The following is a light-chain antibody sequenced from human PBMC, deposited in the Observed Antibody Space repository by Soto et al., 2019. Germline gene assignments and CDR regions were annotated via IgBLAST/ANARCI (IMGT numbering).Light chain of an antibody. V-gene: IGLV6-57*04. Sequence: NFMLTQPLSVSESPGKTVTFSCTRSSGSIAGYYVQWYQQRPGSAPTTVIYEDTQRPSGVPDRFSGSIDSSSNSASLTISGLKTEDEADYYCQFYDSSNVVFGGGTKLTVL. J-gene: IGLJ2*01. CDR3: QFYDSSNVV. CDR1: SGSIAGYY. CDR2: EDT.